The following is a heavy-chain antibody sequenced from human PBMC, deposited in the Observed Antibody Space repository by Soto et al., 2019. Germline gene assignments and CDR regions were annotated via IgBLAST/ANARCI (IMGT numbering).Heavy chain of an antibody. CDR2: IYYSGST. D-gene: IGHD4-17*01. V-gene: IGHV4-31*03. CDR1: GGSISSGGYY. J-gene: IGHJ3*02. CDR3: ARTYYGDYVTDAFDI. Sequence: QVQLQESGPGLVKPSQTLSLTCTVSGGSISSGGYYWSWIRQHPGKGLEWIGYIYYSGSTYYNPSLKCRVTISVDTSKNQFSLKLSSVTAADTAVYYCARTYYGDYVTDAFDIWGQGTMVTVSS.